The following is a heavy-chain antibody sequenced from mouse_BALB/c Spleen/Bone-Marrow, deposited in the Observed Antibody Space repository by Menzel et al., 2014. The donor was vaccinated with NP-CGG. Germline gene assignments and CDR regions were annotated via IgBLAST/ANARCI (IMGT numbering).Heavy chain of an antibody. J-gene: IGHJ4*01. V-gene: IGHV2-6-1*01. CDR2: IWSDGST. CDR1: GFSLISYG. CDR3: ARHDGYFGAVDY. Sequence: VKLMESGPGLVAPSQSLSITCTISGFSLISYGVHCVRQPPGKGLEWLVVIWSDGSTTYNSALKSRLSISKDNSKSQVFLKMNSLLTDDTAIYYCARHDGYFGAVDYWGQGTSVTVSS. D-gene: IGHD2-3*01.